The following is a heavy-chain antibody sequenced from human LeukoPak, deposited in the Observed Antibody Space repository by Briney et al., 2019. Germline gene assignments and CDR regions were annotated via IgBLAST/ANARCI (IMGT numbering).Heavy chain of an antibody. J-gene: IGHJ4*02. CDR3: ARDFRSWYCDY. CDR2: INSDGSST. CDR1: GFTFSSYW. V-gene: IGHV3-74*01. Sequence: GGSLRLSCAASGFTFSSYWMHWVRQAPGKGLVWVSRINSDGSSTSYADSVKGRFTISRDNAKNSLYLQMNSLRAEDTAVYYCARDFRSWYCDYWGQGTLVTVSS.